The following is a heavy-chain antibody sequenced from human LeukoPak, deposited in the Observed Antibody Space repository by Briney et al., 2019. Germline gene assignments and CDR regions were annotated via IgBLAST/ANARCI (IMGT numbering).Heavy chain of an antibody. Sequence: SETLSLTCAVYGGSFSGYYWSWIRQPPGKGLEWIGEINHSGSTNYNPSLKSRVTISVDTSKNQFSLKLSSVTAADTAVYYCARLLHSWGHIVVVPAARRGDALDIWGQGTMVTVSS. CDR1: GGSFSGYY. J-gene: IGHJ3*02. CDR2: INHSGST. CDR3: ARLLHSWGHIVVVPAARRGDALDI. D-gene: IGHD2-2*01. V-gene: IGHV4-34*01.